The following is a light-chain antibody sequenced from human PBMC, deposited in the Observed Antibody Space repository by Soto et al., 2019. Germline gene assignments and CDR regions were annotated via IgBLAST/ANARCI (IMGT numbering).Light chain of an antibody. CDR1: QSVSGDY. Sequence: EIVLTQSPGTLSLSPGERATLSCRASQSVSGDYLVWYQQKPGQAPRLLIYGASNRATGIPDRFRGSGSGTDFTLTISRLEPEDSAVFYCRQFGTAPLTFGQGTKVDIK. J-gene: IGKJ1*01. V-gene: IGKV3-20*01. CDR2: GAS. CDR3: RQFGTAPLT.